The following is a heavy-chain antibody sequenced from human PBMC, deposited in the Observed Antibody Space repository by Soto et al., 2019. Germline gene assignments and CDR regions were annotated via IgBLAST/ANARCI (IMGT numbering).Heavy chain of an antibody. J-gene: IGHJ6*02. D-gene: IGHD2-2*01. CDR3: ARDGGYCIRTSCWFYGMDV. Sequence: QVQLVQSGAEVKKPGSSVKVSCKASGGTFSSYAISWVRQAPGQGLEWMGGIIPIFGTANYAQKFQGRVTITADESTSTAYMELSSLRSEDTAVYYCARDGGYCIRTSCWFYGMDVWGQGTTVTVSS. CDR1: GGTFSSYA. CDR2: IIPIFGTA. V-gene: IGHV1-69*12.